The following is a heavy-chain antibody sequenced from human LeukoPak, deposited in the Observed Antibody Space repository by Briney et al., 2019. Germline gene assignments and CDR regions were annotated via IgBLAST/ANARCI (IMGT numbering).Heavy chain of an antibody. CDR1: GYTFTVYY. V-gene: IGHV1-2*02. J-gene: IGHJ4*02. CDR2: INPNSGGT. Sequence: ASVKVSCKASGYTFTVYYMHWVRQAPGQGLEWMGWINPNSGGTNYAQKFQGRVTMTRDTSISTAYMELSRLRSDDTAVYYCARDPLYSGSSRPFDYWGQGTLVTVSS. CDR3: ARDPLYSGSSRPFDY. D-gene: IGHD1-26*01.